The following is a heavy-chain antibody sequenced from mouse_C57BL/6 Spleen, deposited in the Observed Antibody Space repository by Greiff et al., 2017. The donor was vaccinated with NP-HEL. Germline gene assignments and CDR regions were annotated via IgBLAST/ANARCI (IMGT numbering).Heavy chain of an antibody. CDR1: GFTFSDYY. J-gene: IGHJ3*01. CDR2: ISNGGGST. V-gene: IGHV5-12*01. CDR3: ARQSDYYGSSYGGFAY. D-gene: IGHD1-1*01. Sequence: VQLVESGGGLVQPGGSLKLSCAASGFTFSDYYMYWVRQTPEKRLEWVAYISNGGGSTYYPDTVKGRFTISRDNAKNTLYLQMSRLKSEDTAMYYCARQSDYYGSSYGGFAYWGQGTLVTVSA.